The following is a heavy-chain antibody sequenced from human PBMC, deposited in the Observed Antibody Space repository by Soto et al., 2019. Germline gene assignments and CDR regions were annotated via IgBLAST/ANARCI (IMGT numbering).Heavy chain of an antibody. V-gene: IGHV5-10-1*01. Sequence: GESLKISCKGSGYSFTSYWISWVRQMPGKGLEWMGRIDPSDSYTNYSPSFQGHVTISADKSISTAYLQWSSLKASDTAMYYCARDLGYCSGGSCYYYYYYGMDVWGQGTTVTVSS. J-gene: IGHJ6*02. D-gene: IGHD2-15*01. CDR2: IDPSDSYT. CDR1: GYSFTSYW. CDR3: ARDLGYCSGGSCYYYYYYGMDV.